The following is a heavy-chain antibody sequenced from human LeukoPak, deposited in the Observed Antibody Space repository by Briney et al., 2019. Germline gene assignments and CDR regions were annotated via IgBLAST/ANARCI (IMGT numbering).Heavy chain of an antibody. CDR1: GFPFSEYS. J-gene: IGHJ4*02. V-gene: IGHV3-11*06. CDR2: IGIDSGNT. D-gene: IGHD4-11*01. CDR3: ARDHNYAFDN. Sequence: GGSLRLSCAASGFPFSEYSMNWVRQAPGKGLEWISYIGIDSGNTKYADSVKGRFTVSGDKARNSLYLQMNSLRVEDTAVYYCARDHNYAFDNRGQGTLVTVSS.